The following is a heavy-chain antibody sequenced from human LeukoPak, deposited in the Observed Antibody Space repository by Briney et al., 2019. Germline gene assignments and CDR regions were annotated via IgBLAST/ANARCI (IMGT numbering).Heavy chain of an antibody. J-gene: IGHJ4*02. CDR2: IYYSGST. D-gene: IGHD4-11*01. Sequence: SETLSLTCTVSGGSVSSGTYCWSWIRQPPGTGLEWIEYIYYSGSTNYNPSLKSRVTISVDTSKNQFSLKLSSVTAADTAVYYCARDRVRGNSNPFFDYWGQGTLVTVSS. CDR1: GGSVSSGTYC. V-gene: IGHV4-61*01. CDR3: ARDRVRGNSNPFFDY.